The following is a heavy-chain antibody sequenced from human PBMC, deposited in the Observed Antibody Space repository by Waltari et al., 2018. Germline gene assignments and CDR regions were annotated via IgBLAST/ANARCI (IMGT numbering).Heavy chain of an antibody. CDR1: GGTFSSYA. CDR3: ARAFYCSGGSCYSKYYFDY. V-gene: IGHV1-69*05. CDR2: IIPIFGTA. Sequence: QVQLVQSGAEVKKPGSSVKVSCKASGGTFSSYATSWVRQAPGQGLEWMGGIIPIFGTANYAQKFQGRVTITTDESTSTAYMELSSLRSEDTAVYYCARAFYCSGGSCYSKYYFDYWGQGTLVTVSS. J-gene: IGHJ4*02. D-gene: IGHD2-15*01.